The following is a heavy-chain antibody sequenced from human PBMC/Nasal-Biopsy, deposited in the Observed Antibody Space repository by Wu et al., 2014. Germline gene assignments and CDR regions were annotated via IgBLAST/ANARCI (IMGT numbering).Heavy chain of an antibody. CDR2: ISSNGDHT. J-gene: IGHJ1*01. CDR3: ARGSYIYGDYIEH. D-gene: IGHD4-17*01. Sequence: LRLSCAASRFTFSTYAMHWVRQAPGKGLEYVATISSNGDHTYYANFVKDRFTISRDNSKNTLYLQMGSLRRDDMAIYYCARGSYIYGDYIEHWGQGTLVTVSP. V-gene: IGHV3-64*01. CDR1: RFTFSTYA.